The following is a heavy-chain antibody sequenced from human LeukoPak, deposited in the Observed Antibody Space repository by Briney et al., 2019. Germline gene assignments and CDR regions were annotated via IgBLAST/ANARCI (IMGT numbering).Heavy chain of an antibody. CDR3: ATVRDGTQDYDFWSGRYIYNYYYYMDV. D-gene: IGHD3-3*01. J-gene: IGHJ6*03. V-gene: IGHV1-8*01. CDR1: GYTFTKYE. CDR2: MSPNTDDT. Sequence: GASVKLSCKASGYTFTKYEITWVRQATGQGLEWMGWMSPNTDDTGYAQKFQGRVTMTRNTSISTAYMELSSLTFEDTAVYFCATVRDGTQDYDFWSGRYIYNYYYYMDVWGTGTTVTVSS.